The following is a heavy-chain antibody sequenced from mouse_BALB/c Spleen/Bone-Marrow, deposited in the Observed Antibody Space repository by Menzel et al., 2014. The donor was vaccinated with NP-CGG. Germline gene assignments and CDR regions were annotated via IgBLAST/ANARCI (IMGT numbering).Heavy chain of an antibody. CDR1: GYTFTDYE. D-gene: IGHD2-1*01. CDR3: TRWDGNYGWCAY. Sequence: VQLQQSGAELVRPGASVTLSCKASGYTFTDYEMHWVKQTPVHGLEWIGAIDPETGGTAYNQKFKGKATLTADKSSSTAYMELRSLTSEDSAVYYCTRWDGNYGWCAYWGQGTLVTVSA. CDR2: IDPETGGT. V-gene: IGHV1-15*01. J-gene: IGHJ3*01.